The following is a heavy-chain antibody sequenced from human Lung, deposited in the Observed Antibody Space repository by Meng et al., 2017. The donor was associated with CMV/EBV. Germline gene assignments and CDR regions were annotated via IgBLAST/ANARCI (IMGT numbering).Heavy chain of an antibody. D-gene: IGHD2-2*01. CDR2: INHSGST. Sequence: CAVYGRSFSGYYWSWIRQPPGKGLEWIGEINHSGSTNYNPSLKGRVTISIDTSKNQFSLKLSSATAADTAVYYCAPRQLLYRFWFHPWGQGTLVTVSS. CDR1: GRSFSGYY. J-gene: IGHJ5*02. V-gene: IGHV4-34*01. CDR3: APRQLLYRFWFHP.